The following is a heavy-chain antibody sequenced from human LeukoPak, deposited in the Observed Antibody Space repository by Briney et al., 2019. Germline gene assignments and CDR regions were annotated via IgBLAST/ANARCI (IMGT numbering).Heavy chain of an antibody. J-gene: IGHJ5*02. CDR2: ISSSSDYI. Sequence: GGSLRLSCAASGFTFSSSTMNWVRRAPGKGLEWVSSISSSSDYIYYADSVKGRFTISRDNAKNSLYLEMNSLRAEDTAVYYCVRIPNSANFPNWFDPWGQGTLVTVSS. CDR3: VRIPNSANFPNWFDP. D-gene: IGHD4/OR15-4a*01. V-gene: IGHV3-21*01. CDR1: GFTFSSST.